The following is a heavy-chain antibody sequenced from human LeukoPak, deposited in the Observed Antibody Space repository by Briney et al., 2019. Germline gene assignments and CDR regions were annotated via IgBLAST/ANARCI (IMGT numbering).Heavy chain of an antibody. CDR2: IGGSGGST. J-gene: IGHJ4*02. Sequence: GGSLRLSCAASGFTFSSYATSWVRHAPGKGLEWVSAIGGSGGSTYYADSVKGRFTISRDNSKNTLYLQMNSLRAEDTAVYYCAKVSIAVADLDYWGQGTLVTVSS. CDR3: AKVSIAVADLDY. V-gene: IGHV3-23*01. D-gene: IGHD6-19*01. CDR1: GFTFSSYA.